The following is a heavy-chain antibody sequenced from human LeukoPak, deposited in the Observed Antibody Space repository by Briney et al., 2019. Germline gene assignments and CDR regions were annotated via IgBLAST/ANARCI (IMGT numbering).Heavy chain of an antibody. V-gene: IGHV3-21*01. CDR1: GFTFSSYS. CDR3: AELGITMIGGV. D-gene: IGHD3-10*02. Sequence: NPGGSLRLSCAASGFTFSSYSMNWVRQAPGKGLECVSSISSSSSYIYYADSVKGRFTISRDNAKNSLYLQMNSLRAEDTAVYYCAELGITMIGGVWGKGTTVTISS. J-gene: IGHJ6*04. CDR2: ISSSSSYI.